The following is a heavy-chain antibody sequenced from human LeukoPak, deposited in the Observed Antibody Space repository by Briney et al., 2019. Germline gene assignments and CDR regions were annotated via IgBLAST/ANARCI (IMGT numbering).Heavy chain of an antibody. CDR2: ISGSGGST. Sequence: PGGSLRLSCAASGFTFSSYAMSWVRRAPGKGLEWVSGISGSGGSTYYADSVKGRFTISRGNSKNTLYLQMNSLRAEDTAVYYCAKRYCSSTSCYYQYYFDYWGQGALVTVSS. V-gene: IGHV3-23*01. CDR1: GFTFSSYA. D-gene: IGHD2-2*01. CDR3: AKRYCSSTSCYYQYYFDY. J-gene: IGHJ4*02.